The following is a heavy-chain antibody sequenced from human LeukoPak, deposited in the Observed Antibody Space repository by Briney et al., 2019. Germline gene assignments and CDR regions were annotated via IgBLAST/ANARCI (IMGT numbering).Heavy chain of an antibody. Sequence: PSQTLSLTCTVSGGSISSGDYYWSWIRQPPGKGLEWIGYIYYSGSTYYNPSLQSRVTISVDTSKNQFSLKLSSVTAADTAVYYCARGDDYSNYSSFGGFDYWGQGTLVTASS. CDR3: ARGDDYSNYSSFGGFDY. CDR1: GGSISSGDYY. J-gene: IGHJ4*02. CDR2: IYYSGST. V-gene: IGHV4-30-4*08. D-gene: IGHD4-11*01.